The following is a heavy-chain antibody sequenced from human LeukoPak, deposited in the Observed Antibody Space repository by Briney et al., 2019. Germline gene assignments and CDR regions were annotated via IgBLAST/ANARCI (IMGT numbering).Heavy chain of an antibody. Sequence: GGSLRLSCAASDSIFRHYGMHWVRQDPGKGLEWVAVIGDDGTNRHYGDSVKGRFTISRDKSKNAVYLQMDSLRAEDTAVYSCAEGNGYHPLTTYWGQGTLVTVSS. CDR1: DSIFRHYG. CDR2: IGDDGTNR. CDR3: AEGNGYHPLTTY. J-gene: IGHJ1*01. D-gene: IGHD3-22*01. V-gene: IGHV3-30*02.